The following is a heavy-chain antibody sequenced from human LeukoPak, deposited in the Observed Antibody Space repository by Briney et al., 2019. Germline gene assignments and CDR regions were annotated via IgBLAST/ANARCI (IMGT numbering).Heavy chain of an antibody. V-gene: IGHV1-2*02. CDR3: ARDDRRFGVDV. CDR1: GGTFSSYA. CDR2: INPDTGGT. J-gene: IGHJ6*02. Sequence: ASVKVSCKASGGTFSSYAISWVRQAPGQGLEWMGWINPDTGGTQYSQKFQGRVTMTRDTSISTAYMEVTRLTSDDTAVYYCARDDRRFGVDVWGQGTTVTVSS.